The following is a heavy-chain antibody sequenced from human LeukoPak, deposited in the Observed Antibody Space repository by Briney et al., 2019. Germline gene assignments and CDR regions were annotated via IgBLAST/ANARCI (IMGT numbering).Heavy chain of an antibody. D-gene: IGHD4-23*01. J-gene: IGHJ4*02. V-gene: IGHV3-43*01. CDR2: ISWDGGST. Sequence: GGSLRLSCAASGFTFDDYTMHWVRQAPGKGLEWVSLISWDGGSTYYADSVKGRFTISRDNSKNSLYLQMNSLRTEDTALYYCAKDIGDYGGNSGFDYWGQGTLVTVSS. CDR1: GFTFDDYT. CDR3: AKDIGDYGGNSGFDY.